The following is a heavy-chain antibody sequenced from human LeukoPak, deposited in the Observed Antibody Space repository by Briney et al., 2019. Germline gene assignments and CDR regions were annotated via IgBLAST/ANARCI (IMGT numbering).Heavy chain of an antibody. CDR2: ISSSSSYI. Sequence: GGSLRLSCAASGFTFSGYSMNWVRQAPGKGLEWVSSISSSSSYIYYADSVKGRFTISRDNAKNSLYLQMNSLRAEDTAVYYCARDTYSSSPNFLHWGQGTLVTVSS. CDR1: GFTFSGYS. CDR3: ARDTYSSSPNFLH. D-gene: IGHD6-6*01. J-gene: IGHJ4*02. V-gene: IGHV3-21*01.